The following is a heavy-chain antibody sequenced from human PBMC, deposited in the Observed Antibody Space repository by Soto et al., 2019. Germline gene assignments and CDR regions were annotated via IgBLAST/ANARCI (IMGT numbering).Heavy chain of an antibody. CDR1: GFTFTSSA. CDR3: AANSYYYDSSGYYYLFDY. D-gene: IGHD3-22*01. J-gene: IGHJ4*02. Sequence: SVKVSCKASGFTFTSSAMQWVRQARGQRLEWIGWIVVGSGNTNYAQKFQERVTITRDMSTSTAYMELSSLRSEDTAVYYCAANSYYYDSSGYYYLFDYWGQGTLVTVS. V-gene: IGHV1-58*02. CDR2: IVVGSGNT.